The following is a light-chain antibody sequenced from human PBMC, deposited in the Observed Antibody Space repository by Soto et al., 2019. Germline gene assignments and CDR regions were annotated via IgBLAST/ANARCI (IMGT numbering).Light chain of an antibody. V-gene: IGLV3-21*04. CDR3: QVWDSSSDSVV. Sequence: SYELTQPPSVSVAPGKTARITFGGNNIGSKSVHWYQQKPGQAPVLVIYYDSDRPSGIPERFSGSNSGNTATLTISRVEAGDEADYYCQVWDSSSDSVVFGGGTKLTVL. CDR1: NIGSKS. CDR2: YDS. J-gene: IGLJ2*01.